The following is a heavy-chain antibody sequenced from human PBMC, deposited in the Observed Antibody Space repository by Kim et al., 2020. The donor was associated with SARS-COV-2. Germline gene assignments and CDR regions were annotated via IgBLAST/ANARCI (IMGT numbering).Heavy chain of an antibody. CDR3: ARGTDQWLSPLYPYYYGMDV. CDR2: IYYSGST. CDR1: GGSISSYY. Sequence: SETLSLTCTVSGGSISSYYWSWIRQPPGKGLEWIGYIYYSGSTNYNPSLKSRVTISVDTSKNQFSLKLSSVTAADTAVYYCARGTDQWLSPLYPYYYGMDVWGQGTTVTVSS. D-gene: IGHD3-22*01. J-gene: IGHJ6*02. V-gene: IGHV4-59*01.